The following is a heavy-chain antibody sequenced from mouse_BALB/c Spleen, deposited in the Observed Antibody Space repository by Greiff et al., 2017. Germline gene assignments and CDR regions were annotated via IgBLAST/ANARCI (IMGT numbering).Heavy chain of an antibody. CDR1: GFTFSDYY. J-gene: IGHJ3*01. V-gene: IGHV5-4*02. CDR3: AREGDAWFAY. Sequence: EVQRVESGGGLVKPGGSLKLSCAASGFTFSDYYMYWVRQTPEKRLEWVATISDGGSYTYYPDSVKGRFTISRDNAKNNLYLQMSSLKSEDTAMYYCAREGDAWFAYWGQGTLVTVSA. CDR2: ISDGGSYT.